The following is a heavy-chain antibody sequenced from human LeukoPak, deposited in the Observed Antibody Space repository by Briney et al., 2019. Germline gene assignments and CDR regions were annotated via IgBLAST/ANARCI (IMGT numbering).Heavy chain of an antibody. V-gene: IGHV4-59*01. CDR3: ARVDVVVPAALWRYFDL. J-gene: IGHJ2*01. Sequence: SETLSLTCTVSGGSISSYYWSWIRQPPGKGLEWIGYIYYSGSTNYNPSLKSRVTISVDTSKNQFSLKLSSVTAADTAVYYCARVDVVVPAALWRYFDLWGRGPLVTVSS. CDR2: IYYSGST. CDR1: GGSISSYY. D-gene: IGHD2-2*01.